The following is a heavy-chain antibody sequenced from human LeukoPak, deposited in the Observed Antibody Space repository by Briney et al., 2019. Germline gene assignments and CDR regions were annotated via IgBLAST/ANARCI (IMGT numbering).Heavy chain of an antibody. V-gene: IGHV4-59*01. CDR3: ARAYGDYPDY. J-gene: IGHJ4*02. Sequence: SETLSLTCTVSGGSISSYYWSCIRQPPGKGLEWIGYIYYSGSTNYNPSLKSRVTISVDTSKNQFSLKLSSVTAADTAVYYCARAYGDYPDYWGQGTLVTVSS. CDR1: GGSISSYY. CDR2: IYYSGST. D-gene: IGHD4-17*01.